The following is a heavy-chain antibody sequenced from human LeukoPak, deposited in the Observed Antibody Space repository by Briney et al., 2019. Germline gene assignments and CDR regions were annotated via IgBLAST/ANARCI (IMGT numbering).Heavy chain of an antibody. Sequence: PGGSLRLSCAASGFTFSSDSMNWVRQTPGKGLEWVSYISRSGSTIYFADSVNGRFTFSRDNAKNSLYLQMDSLRVEDTAVYYCARAGSHRNSGYDYWGQGTLVTVSS. D-gene: IGHD5-12*01. J-gene: IGHJ4*02. CDR3: ARAGSHRNSGYDY. CDR1: GFTFSSDS. V-gene: IGHV3-48*04. CDR2: ISRSGSTI.